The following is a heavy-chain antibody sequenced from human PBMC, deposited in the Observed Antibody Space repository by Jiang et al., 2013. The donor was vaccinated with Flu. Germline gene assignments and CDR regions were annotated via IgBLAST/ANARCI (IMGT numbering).Heavy chain of an antibody. CDR3: ARAQYGDYDLYYYYYGMDV. Sequence: GRIIPILGIANYAQKFQGRVTITADKSTSTAYMELSSLRSEDTAVYYCARAQYGDYDLYYYYYGMDVWGKGTTVTVSS. V-gene: IGHV1-69*04. J-gene: IGHJ6*04. D-gene: IGHD4-17*01. CDR2: IIPILGIA.